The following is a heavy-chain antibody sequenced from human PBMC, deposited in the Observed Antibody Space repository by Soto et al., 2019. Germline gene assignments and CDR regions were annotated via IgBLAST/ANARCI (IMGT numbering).Heavy chain of an antibody. J-gene: IGHJ6*02. Sequence: GESLKISCEGSGYSFTTYWIGWVRQVPGKGLEWMGRIDPSNSYVNYSPSFEGHVTISADKSVNTAYLQWSSLKASDTAIYYCARLSGNKYMITLLDFFSHDGMDVWGQGTRVTVS. CDR1: GYSFTTYW. D-gene: IGHD3-16*01. CDR2: IDPSNSYV. CDR3: ARLSGNKYMITLLDFFSHDGMDV. V-gene: IGHV5-10-1*01.